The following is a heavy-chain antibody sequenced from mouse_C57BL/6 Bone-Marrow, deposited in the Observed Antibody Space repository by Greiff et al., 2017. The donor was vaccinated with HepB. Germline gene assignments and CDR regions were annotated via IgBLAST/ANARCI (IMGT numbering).Heavy chain of an antibody. CDR2: ISDGGSYT. V-gene: IGHV5-4*01. CDR3: ARAPLYYDYDGWFAY. CDR1: GFTFSSYA. D-gene: IGHD2-4*01. J-gene: IGHJ3*01. Sequence: EVQRVESGGGLVKPGGSLKLSCAASGFTFSSYAMSWVRQTPEKRLEWVATISDGGSYTYYPDNVKGRFTISRDNAKNNLYLQMSHLKSEDTAMYYCARAPLYYDYDGWFAYWGQGTLVTVSA.